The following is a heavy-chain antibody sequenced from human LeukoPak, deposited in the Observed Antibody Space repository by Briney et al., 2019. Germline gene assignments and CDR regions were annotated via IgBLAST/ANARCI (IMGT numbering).Heavy chain of an antibody. V-gene: IGHV1-18*01. Sequence: ASVKVSCKASGYTFTSYGISWVRQAPGQGLEWMGWISAYNGNTNYAQKLQGRVTMTTDTSTSTAYMELRSLRSDDTAVYYCARDCSGGSCYYKSPDYWGQGTLVTVSS. CDR1: GYTFTSYG. J-gene: IGHJ4*02. CDR3: ARDCSGGSCYYKSPDY. CDR2: ISAYNGNT. D-gene: IGHD2-15*01.